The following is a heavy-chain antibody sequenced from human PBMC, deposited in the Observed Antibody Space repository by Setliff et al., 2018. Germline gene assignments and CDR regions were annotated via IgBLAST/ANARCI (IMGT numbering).Heavy chain of an antibody. V-gene: IGHV4-59*02. J-gene: IGHJ4*02. CDR3: ARDRSYYASGNGGI. Sequence: SETLSLTCAVSGGSVTSHYWSWIRQPPGKGLEWIGFIFYSGNTNSNPSLKSRVTMSVDTSKNQFSLKLNSVTAADTATYYCARDRSYYASGNGGIWGQGALVTVSS. D-gene: IGHD3-10*01. CDR1: GGSVTSHY. CDR2: IFYSGNT.